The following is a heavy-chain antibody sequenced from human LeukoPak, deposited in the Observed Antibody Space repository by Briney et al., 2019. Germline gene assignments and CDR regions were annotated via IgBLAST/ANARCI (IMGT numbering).Heavy chain of an antibody. CDR2: ISSSSSYI. CDR1: GFTFSNYR. J-gene: IGHJ4*02. CDR3: ARDPDYYDSSGSFY. V-gene: IGHV3-21*01. Sequence: GGSLRLSCAASGFTFSNYRMNWVRQAPGKGLEWVSSISSSSSYIYYADSVKGRFTISRDNAKNTLYLQMNSLRAEDTAVYYCARDPDYYDSSGSFYWGQGTLVTVSS. D-gene: IGHD3-22*01.